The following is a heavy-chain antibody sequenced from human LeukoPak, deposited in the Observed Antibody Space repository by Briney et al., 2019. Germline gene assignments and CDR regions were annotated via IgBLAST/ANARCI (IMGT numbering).Heavy chain of an antibody. CDR1: GYTFTGYY. CDR3: ARRARADWLSPFDY. V-gene: IGHV1-2*02. D-gene: IGHD3-9*01. J-gene: IGHJ4*02. Sequence: ASVKLSCKAAGYTFTGYYMHWVRQAPGQGLEWMGWINPNSGGTNYAQRFQGRVTMSRDTSISTAYMELSRLRSDATAVYYCARRARADWLSPFDYWGQGTLVTVSS. CDR2: INPNSGGT.